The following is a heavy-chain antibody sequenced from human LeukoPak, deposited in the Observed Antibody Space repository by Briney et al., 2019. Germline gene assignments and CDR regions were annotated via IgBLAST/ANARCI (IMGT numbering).Heavy chain of an antibody. D-gene: IGHD3-10*01. V-gene: IGHV4-61*08. CDR2: IYYRGNP. J-gene: IGHJ6*02. CDR1: GGSISSGGNY. Sequence: SETLSLTCTVSGGSISSGGNYWSWIRQHPGKGLEWIRYIYYRGNPNYNPSLKSRVTISKDTPKNQFSLKLRSVTAADTAVYYCARHGRQSASRTGDYYYGLDVWGQGTTVTVSS. CDR3: ARHGRQSASRTGDYYYGLDV.